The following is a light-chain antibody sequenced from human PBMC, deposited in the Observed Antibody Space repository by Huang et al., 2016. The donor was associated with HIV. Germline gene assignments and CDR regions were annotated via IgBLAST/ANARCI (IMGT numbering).Light chain of an antibody. CDR2: LSS. CDR3: MHAIESPRT. Sequence: DIVMTQSPLSLSVTPWEPASISCRSSQSLLNSNGYNYLDWYFQKPGQSPQLLIYLSSNRASGVPDRFSGSGAGTDFTRKISRVEAEDFWVYYCMHAIESPRTCGQGTKVEIK. J-gene: IGKJ1*01. V-gene: IGKV2-28*01. CDR1: QSLLNSNGYNY.